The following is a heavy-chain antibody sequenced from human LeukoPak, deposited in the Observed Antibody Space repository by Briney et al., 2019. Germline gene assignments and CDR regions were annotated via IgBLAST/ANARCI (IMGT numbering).Heavy chain of an antibody. CDR2: IYYSGST. Sequence: SETLSLTCTVSGGSISSYCWGWIRQPPGKGLEWIGSIYYSGSTYYNPSLKSRVTISVDTSKNQFSLKLSSVTAADTAVYYCARRFSGGSFDYWGQGTLVTVSS. J-gene: IGHJ4*02. CDR1: GGSISSYC. CDR3: ARRFSGGSFDY. V-gene: IGHV4-39*01. D-gene: IGHD6-19*01.